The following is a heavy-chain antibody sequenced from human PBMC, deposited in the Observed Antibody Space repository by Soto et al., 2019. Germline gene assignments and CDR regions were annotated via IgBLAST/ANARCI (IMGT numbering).Heavy chain of an antibody. J-gene: IGHJ6*02. CDR3: ARDPGFGFGYSYAFAMDV. V-gene: IGHV1-18*01. CDR2: ISGYNGNT. Sequence: QVQRVQSGAEVKKPGASVKVSCKASGYTFSNYGISWVRQGPGQGREGRGWISGYNGNTHYEEKVQDRIKMTTDTSTSTTYMELRSLRSDDTAVYFCARDPGFGFGYSYAFAMDVWGQGTTVTVSS. CDR1: GYTFSNYG. D-gene: IGHD5-18*01.